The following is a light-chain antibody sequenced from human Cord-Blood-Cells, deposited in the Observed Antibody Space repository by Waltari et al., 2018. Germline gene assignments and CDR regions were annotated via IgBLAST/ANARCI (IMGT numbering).Light chain of an antibody. CDR2: DAS. CDR3: QQYNSYPWT. J-gene: IGKJ1*01. V-gene: IGKV1-5*01. Sequence: DIQMTPFPSTLSASVGGSVTITCRASQSISSWLAWYQQKPGKAPKLLIYDASSLESGVPSRFSGSGSGTEFTLTISSLQPDDFATYYCQQYNSYPWTFGQGTKVEIK. CDR1: QSISSW.